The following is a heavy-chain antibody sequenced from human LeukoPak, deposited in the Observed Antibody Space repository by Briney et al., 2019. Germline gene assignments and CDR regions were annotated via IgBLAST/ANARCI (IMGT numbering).Heavy chain of an antibody. CDR1: GGSISSGSYY. V-gene: IGHV4-61*02. Sequence: SEILSLTCTVSGGSISSGSYYWSWIRQPAGKGLEWIGRIYTSGSTNYNPSLKSRVTISVDTSKNQFSLKLSSVTAADTAVYYCAGEDVAAAAWGQGTLVTVSS. CDR3: AGEDVAAAA. J-gene: IGHJ5*02. CDR2: IYTSGST. D-gene: IGHD6-13*01.